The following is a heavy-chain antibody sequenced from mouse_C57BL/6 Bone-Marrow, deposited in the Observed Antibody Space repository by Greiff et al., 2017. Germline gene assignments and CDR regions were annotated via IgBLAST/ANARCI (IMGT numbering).Heavy chain of an antibody. CDR1: GYTFTDYY. CDR2: INPNNGGT. V-gene: IGHV1-26*01. J-gene: IGHJ3*01. Sequence: VQLKQSGPELVKPGASVKISCKASGYTFTDYYMNWVKQSHGKSLEWIGDINPNNGGTSYNQKFKGKATLTVDKSSSTAYMELRSLTSEDSAVYYCARGVPFAYWGQGTLVTVSA. CDR3: ARGVPFAY.